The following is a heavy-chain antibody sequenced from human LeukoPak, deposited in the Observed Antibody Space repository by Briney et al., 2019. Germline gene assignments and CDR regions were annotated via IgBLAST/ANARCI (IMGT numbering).Heavy chain of an antibody. Sequence: ASVKVSCKASGYTFTSYDINWVRQATGQGLEWMGWMNPNSGNTGYAQKFQGRVTITRNTSISTAYMELSSLRSEDTAVYYCARGRTPRDCSSTSCSLSEDYYYYYYMDVWGKGTTVTVSS. CDR2: MNPNSGNT. J-gene: IGHJ6*03. CDR3: ARGRTPRDCSSTSCSLSEDYYYYYYMDV. D-gene: IGHD2-2*01. CDR1: GYTFTSYD. V-gene: IGHV1-8*03.